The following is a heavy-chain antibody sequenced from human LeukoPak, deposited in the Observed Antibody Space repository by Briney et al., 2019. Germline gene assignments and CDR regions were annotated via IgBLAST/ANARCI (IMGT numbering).Heavy chain of an antibody. CDR3: AKDLSGIYYFDY. D-gene: IGHD1-26*01. J-gene: IGHJ4*01. Sequence: GGSLRLSCAASGFTFSSYGMHWVRQAPGKGLEWVAFIRYDGSNKNYADSVKGRFTISRDNSKNTLYLQMNSLRAEDTAVHYCAKDLSGIYYFDYWGQGTLVTVSS. V-gene: IGHV3-30*02. CDR2: IRYDGSNK. CDR1: GFTFSSYG.